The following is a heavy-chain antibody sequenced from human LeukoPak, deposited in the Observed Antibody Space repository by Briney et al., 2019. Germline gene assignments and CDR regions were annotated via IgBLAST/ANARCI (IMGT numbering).Heavy chain of an antibody. V-gene: IGHV3-53*01. CDR2: IYSGGST. J-gene: IGHJ4*02. CDR3: ARGKQQRGPIDY. CDR1: GFTVSSSY. Sequence: PGGSLRLSCAASGFTVSSSYISWVRQAPGKGLEWVSLIYSGGSTYYADSVKGRFTISRDNPKNTLYLQMNSLRAEDTAVYYCARGKQQRGPIDYWGQGTLVTVSS. D-gene: IGHD6-13*01.